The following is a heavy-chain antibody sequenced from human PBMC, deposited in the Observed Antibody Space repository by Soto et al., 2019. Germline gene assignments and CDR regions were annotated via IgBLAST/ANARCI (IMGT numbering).Heavy chain of an antibody. V-gene: IGHV4-34*01. D-gene: IGHD3-9*01. CDR2: INDRGSI. CDR3: ARESHDILTGPAWVRYFDL. Sequence: QVQLQQWGAGPLRPLETLSLTCGVSGGSFSGYYWAWIRQSPGKGLEWIGEINDRGSINYNPSLKSRVSISVDTSKNHYSLNLRSVTAADTAVYYCARESHDILTGPAWVRYFDLWGRGTLLTVSS. CDR1: GGSFSGYY. J-gene: IGHJ2*01.